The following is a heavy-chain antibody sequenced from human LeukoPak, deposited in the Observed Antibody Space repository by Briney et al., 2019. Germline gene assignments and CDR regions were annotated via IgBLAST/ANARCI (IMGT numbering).Heavy chain of an antibody. Sequence: ASVKVSCKVSGYTLTELSMHWVRQAPGKGLEWMGGFDPEDGETIYAQKFQGRVTMTEDTSTGTAYMELSSLRSEDTDVYYCATNYGSGSYCFDHWGQGTLVAVSS. CDR1: GYTLTELS. V-gene: IGHV1-24*01. CDR3: ATNYGSGSYCFDH. J-gene: IGHJ4*02. D-gene: IGHD3-10*01. CDR2: FDPEDGET.